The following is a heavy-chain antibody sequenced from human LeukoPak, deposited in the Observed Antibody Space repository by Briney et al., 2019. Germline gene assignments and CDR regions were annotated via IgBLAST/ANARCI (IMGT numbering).Heavy chain of an antibody. CDR1: GFTFSNYA. D-gene: IGHD7-27*01. CDR2: IRANDVT. V-gene: IGHV3-23*01. J-gene: IGHJ4*02. Sequence: GGSLRLSCAASGFTFSNYAMNWVRQAPGKGLEWVSGIRANDVTYYADSVKGRFTISRDNSENTLYLQMGGLRAEDTAVYYCAKGTGDMGYYFDRWGQGTLVTVSS. CDR3: AKGTGDMGYYFDR.